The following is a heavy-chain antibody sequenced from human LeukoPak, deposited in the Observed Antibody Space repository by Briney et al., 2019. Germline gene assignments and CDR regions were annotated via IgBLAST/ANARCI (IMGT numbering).Heavy chain of an antibody. D-gene: IGHD3-10*01. Sequence: SETLSLTCTVSGGSISSGDNDWGWIRQPPGKGLEWIGSIYYSGSTYYNPSLKSRVTISVDTSKNQFSLKLSSVTAADTAVYYCARESLYYYGSGLEYYYYYYGMDVWGQGTTVTVSS. CDR1: GGSISSGDND. V-gene: IGHV4-39*07. CDR3: ARESLYYYGSGLEYYYYYYGMDV. CDR2: IYYSGST. J-gene: IGHJ6*02.